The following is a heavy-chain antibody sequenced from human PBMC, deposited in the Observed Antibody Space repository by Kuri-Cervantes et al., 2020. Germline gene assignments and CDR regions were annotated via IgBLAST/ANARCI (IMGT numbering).Heavy chain of an antibody. J-gene: IGHJ4*02. CDR3: AKDLEHSSGWGYFDY. D-gene: IGHD6-19*01. Sequence: GESLKISCAASGFTFSSYDMHWVRQATGKGLEWVSAIGTAGDTYYPGSVKGRFTISRENAKNSLYLQMNSLRAGDTAVYYCAKDLEHSSGWGYFDYWGQGTLVTVSS. V-gene: IGHV3-13*01. CDR2: IGTAGDT. CDR1: GFTFSSYD.